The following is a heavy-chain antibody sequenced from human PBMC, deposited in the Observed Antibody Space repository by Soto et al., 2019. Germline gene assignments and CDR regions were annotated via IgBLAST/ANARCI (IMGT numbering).Heavy chain of an antibody. CDR2: IYYSGST. V-gene: IGHV4-59*01. J-gene: IGHJ4*02. CDR1: GGSISGYY. D-gene: IGHD2-15*01. CDR3: ARSPNLGYCSGGSCNRLDY. Sequence: SETLSLTCTVSGGSISGYYWSWIRQPPGKGLEWIGYIYYSGSTNYNPSLKSRVTISVDTSKNQFSLKLSSVTAAGTAVYYCARSPNLGYCSGGSCNRLDYWGQGTLVTVSS.